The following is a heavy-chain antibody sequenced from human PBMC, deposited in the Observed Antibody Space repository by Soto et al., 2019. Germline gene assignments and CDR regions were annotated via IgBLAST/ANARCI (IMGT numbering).Heavy chain of an antibody. CDR1: GGTFSSYS. J-gene: IGHJ3*02. CDR2: IIPIIDIV. V-gene: IGHV1-69*02. D-gene: IGHD6-13*01. CDR3: AIGKQQLDPRASDI. Sequence: SVKVSCKASGGTFSSYSISWVRQAPGQGLEWMGRIIPIIDIVNYAQKFQGRATITADKFTSTAYMELSSLRSEDTAVYYCAIGKQQLDPRASDIWGQGTMVTVSS.